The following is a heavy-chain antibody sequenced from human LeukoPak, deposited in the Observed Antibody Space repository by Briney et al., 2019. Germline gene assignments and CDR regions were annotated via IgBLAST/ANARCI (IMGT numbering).Heavy chain of an antibody. CDR1: GFTFSNYC. CDR2: ISSSSSYI. CDR3: AAWFGELLYHY. V-gene: IGHV3-21*01. D-gene: IGHD3-10*01. J-gene: IGHJ4*02. Sequence: AGGSLRLSCAASGFTFSNYCMTWVRQVPGKGLEWVSSISSSSSYIYYADSVKGRFTISRDNAKNSLYLQMNSLRAEDTAVYYCAAWFGELLYHYWGQGTLVTVSS.